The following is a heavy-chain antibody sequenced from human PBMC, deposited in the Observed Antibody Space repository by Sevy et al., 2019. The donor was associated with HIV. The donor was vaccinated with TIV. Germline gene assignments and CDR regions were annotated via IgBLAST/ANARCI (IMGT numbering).Heavy chain of an antibody. CDR1: GFTFGDYA. Sequence: GGSLRLSCTGSGFTFGDYAMSWFRQAPGMGLEWVAFIRSKDYGAATEYAAAGKGRFTISREDSKSIADLQMNSLKTEDTAVYYCTGGYYYDSSGYSDYWGQGTLVTVSS. V-gene: IGHV3-49*03. CDR3: TGGYYYDSSGYSDY. J-gene: IGHJ4*02. CDR2: IRSKDYGAAT. D-gene: IGHD3-22*01.